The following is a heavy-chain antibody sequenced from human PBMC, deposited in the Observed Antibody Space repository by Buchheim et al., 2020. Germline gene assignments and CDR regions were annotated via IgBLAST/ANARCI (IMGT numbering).Heavy chain of an antibody. CDR3: AIGRATTYFDY. Sequence: QVQLVESGGGVVQPGRSLRLSCAASGFTFSSYAMHWVRQAPGKGLEWVAVISYDGSNKYYADSVKGRFTISRDNSKNTLYLQMNSLRAEDTTVYYCAIGRATTYFDYRGQGTL. CDR1: GFTFSSYA. V-gene: IGHV3-30-3*01. J-gene: IGHJ4*02. D-gene: IGHD5-12*01. CDR2: ISYDGSNK.